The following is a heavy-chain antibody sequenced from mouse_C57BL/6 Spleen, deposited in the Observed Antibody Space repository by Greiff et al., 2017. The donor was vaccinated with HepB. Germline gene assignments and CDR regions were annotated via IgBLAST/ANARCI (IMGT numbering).Heavy chain of an antibody. Sequence: VKLQQPGAELVKPGASVKMSCKASGYTFTSYWITWVKPRPGQGLEWIGDIYPGSGSTNYNEKFKSKATLTVNTSSSTAYMQLSSLTSEDSAVYYCAREGTTVVAKAYWGQGTLVTVSA. CDR1: GYTFTSYW. J-gene: IGHJ3*01. CDR2: IYPGSGST. V-gene: IGHV1-55*01. CDR3: AREGTTVVAKAY. D-gene: IGHD1-1*01.